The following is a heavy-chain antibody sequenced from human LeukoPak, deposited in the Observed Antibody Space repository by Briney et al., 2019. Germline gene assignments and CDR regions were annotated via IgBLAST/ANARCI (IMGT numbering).Heavy chain of an antibody. D-gene: IGHD3-22*01. Sequence: SVKVSCKASGGTFSSYTISWVRQAPGQGLEWRGRIIPILGIANYAQKFQGRVTITADKSTSTAYMELSSLRSEDTAVYYCARVNYYDSSGFDYWGQGTLVTVSS. CDR1: GGTFSSYT. J-gene: IGHJ4*02. CDR3: ARVNYYDSSGFDY. CDR2: IIPILGIA. V-gene: IGHV1-69*02.